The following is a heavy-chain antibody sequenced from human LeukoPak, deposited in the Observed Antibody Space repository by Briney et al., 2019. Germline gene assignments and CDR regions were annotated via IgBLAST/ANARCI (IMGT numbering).Heavy chain of an antibody. V-gene: IGHV3-66*01. CDR3: ARSRGYCSGGSCYPFDY. CDR1: GXTVSRNY. CDR2: VYSGGST. Sequence: GGSLRLSCAASGXTVSRNYVSWVRQAPGKGLEWVSVVYSGGSTYYADSVKGRSTISRDNSKNTLYLQMNSLRAEDTAVYYCARSRGYCSGGSCYPFDYWGQGTLVTVSS. J-gene: IGHJ4*02. D-gene: IGHD2-15*01.